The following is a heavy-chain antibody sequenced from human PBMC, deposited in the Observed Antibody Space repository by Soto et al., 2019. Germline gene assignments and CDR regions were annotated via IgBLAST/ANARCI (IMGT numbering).Heavy chain of an antibody. CDR1: GFTFSSYA. Sequence: GESLKISCAASGFTFSSYAMHWVRQAPGKGLEGVSVISYDGSNKYYADSVKGRFTISRNNSKNTLYLQMNSLTAEDTAAYYCARDGVPGSSTSCSFDYWGQGTLVTVSS. CDR2: ISYDGSNK. V-gene: IGHV3-30-3*01. J-gene: IGHJ4*02. CDR3: ARDGVPGSSTSCSFDY. D-gene: IGHD2-2*01.